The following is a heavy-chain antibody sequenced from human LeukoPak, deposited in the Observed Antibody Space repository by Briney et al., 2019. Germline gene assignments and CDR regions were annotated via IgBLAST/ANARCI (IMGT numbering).Heavy chain of an antibody. Sequence: PGRSLRLSCAASGFTFGSYAMHWVRQAPGKGLEWEAVISYDGSNKYYADSVKGRFTISRDNSKNTLYLQMNSLRAEDTAVYYCARVRGGVFDYWGQGTLVTVSS. J-gene: IGHJ4*02. CDR1: GFTFGSYA. V-gene: IGHV3-30-3*01. D-gene: IGHD3-10*01. CDR2: ISYDGSNK. CDR3: ARVRGGVFDY.